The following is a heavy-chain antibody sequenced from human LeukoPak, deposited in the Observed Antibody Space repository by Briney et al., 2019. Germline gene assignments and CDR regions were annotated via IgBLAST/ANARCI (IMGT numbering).Heavy chain of an antibody. D-gene: IGHD6-19*01. CDR3: AKDFTGSGYSSGCDY. Sequence: AGGSLRLSCAASGFTFSSYAMSWVRQAPGKGLEWVSAISGSGGSTYYADSVKGRFTISRDNSKNTLYLQMNSLRAEDTAVYYCAKDFTGSGYSSGCDYWGQGTLVTVSS. CDR2: ISGSGGST. CDR1: GFTFSSYA. J-gene: IGHJ4*02. V-gene: IGHV3-23*01.